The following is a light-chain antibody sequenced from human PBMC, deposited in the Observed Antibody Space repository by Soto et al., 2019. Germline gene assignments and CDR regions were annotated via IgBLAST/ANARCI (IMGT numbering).Light chain of an antibody. Sequence: QSVLTQPSSLSGSPGQSITISCTGTISDFGNYNLVSCYQQHPGKVPKLILFEVNKRPSGVSGRFSGSKSGNTASLTISGLQAEDEADYYCCSFTSSNPHVFGTGTKVTVL. J-gene: IGLJ1*01. CDR3: CSFTSSNPHV. CDR1: ISDFGNYNL. CDR2: EVN. V-gene: IGLV2-23*02.